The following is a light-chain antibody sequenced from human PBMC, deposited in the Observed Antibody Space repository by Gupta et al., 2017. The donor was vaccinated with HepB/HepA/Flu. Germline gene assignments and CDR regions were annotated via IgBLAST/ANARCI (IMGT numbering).Light chain of an antibody. CDR3: AAWDDRLNGWV. V-gene: IGLV1-44*01. Sequence: QSVLTQPPSASGTPGQRVTISRSESSSNIGSNSVNWYQQLPGMAPKLLIYSNNQRPSGVPDRFSGSKSGTSASLAITGLQSEDEADYYCAAWDDRLNGWVFGGGTKLTVL. CDR1: SSNIGSNS. J-gene: IGLJ3*02. CDR2: SNN.